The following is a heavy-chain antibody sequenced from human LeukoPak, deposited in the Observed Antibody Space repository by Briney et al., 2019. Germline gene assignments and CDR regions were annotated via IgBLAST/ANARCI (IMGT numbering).Heavy chain of an antibody. CDR1: GGSISSGGYY. J-gene: IGHJ3*02. CDR2: IYYSGST. Sequence: SETLSLTCTVSGGSISSGGYYWSWIRQHPGKGLEWIGYIYYSGSTYYNPSLKSRVTISVDTSKNQFSLKLSSVTAADTAVYYRARDTEDAFDIWGQGTMVTVSS. V-gene: IGHV4-31*03. CDR3: ARDTEDAFDI.